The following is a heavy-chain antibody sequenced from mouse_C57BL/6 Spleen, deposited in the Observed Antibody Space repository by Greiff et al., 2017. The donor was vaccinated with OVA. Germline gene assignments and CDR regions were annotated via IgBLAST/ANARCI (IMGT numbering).Heavy chain of an antibody. D-gene: IGHD1-1*01. CDR2: INPSTGGT. CDR3: ARSGLLRSYYFAY. J-gene: IGHJ2*01. CDR1: GYSFTGYY. Sequence: VQLQQSGPELVKPGASVKISCKASGYSFTGYYMNWVKQSPEKSLEWIGEINPSTGGTTYNQKFKAKATLTVDKSSRTAYMQLKSLTSEDSAVYYCARSGLLRSYYFAYWGQGTTLTVSS. V-gene: IGHV1-42*01.